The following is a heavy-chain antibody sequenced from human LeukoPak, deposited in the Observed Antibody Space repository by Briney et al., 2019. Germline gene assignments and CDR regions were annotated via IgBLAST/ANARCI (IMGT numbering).Heavy chain of an antibody. CDR3: ARVGSPTNYYDSSGYYQYFDY. D-gene: IGHD3-22*01. V-gene: IGHV4-30-4*08. Sequence: SETLSLTCTVSGGSISSGDYYWSWIRQPPGKGLEWIGYIYYSGSTYYNPSLKSRVTISVDTSKNQFPLKLSSVTAADTAVYYCARVGSPTNYYDSSGYYQYFDYWGQGTLVTVSS. CDR2: IYYSGST. J-gene: IGHJ4*02. CDR1: GGSISSGDYY.